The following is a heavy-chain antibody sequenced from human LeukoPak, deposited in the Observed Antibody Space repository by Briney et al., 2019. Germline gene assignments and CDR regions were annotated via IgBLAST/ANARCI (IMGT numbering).Heavy chain of an antibody. CDR3: ARDYHGSGSLEYFQH. D-gene: IGHD3-10*01. J-gene: IGHJ1*01. Sequence: GRSLRLSCAASGFTFSSYGMHWVRQAPGKGLEWVAVIWYDGSNKYYADSVKGRFTISRDNSKNTLYLQMNSLRAEDTAVYYCARDYHGSGSLEYFQHWGQGTLVTVSS. V-gene: IGHV3-33*01. CDR1: GFTFSSYG. CDR2: IWYDGSNK.